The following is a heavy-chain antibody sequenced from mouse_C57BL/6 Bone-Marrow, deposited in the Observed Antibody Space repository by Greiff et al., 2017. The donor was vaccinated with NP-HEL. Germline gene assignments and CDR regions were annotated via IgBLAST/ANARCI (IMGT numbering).Heavy chain of an antibody. CDR3: ARVGRLRRRFYFDY. CDR2: IDPNSGGT. J-gene: IGHJ2*01. CDR1: GYTFTSYW. D-gene: IGHD2-4*01. Sequence: VQLQQPGAELVKPGASVKLSCKASGYTFTSYWMHWVKQRPGRGLEWIGRIDPNSGGTKYNEKFKSKATLTVDKPSSTAYSQLSSLTSEDSAVYYCARVGRLRRRFYFDYWGQGTTLTVSS. V-gene: IGHV1-72*01.